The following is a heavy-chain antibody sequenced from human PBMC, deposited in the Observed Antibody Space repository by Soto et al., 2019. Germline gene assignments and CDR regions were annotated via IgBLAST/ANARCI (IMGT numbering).Heavy chain of an antibody. J-gene: IGHJ6*02. CDR2: ISSSGTYT. Sequence: QVQLVQSGGGLVEPGGSLRLSCAASGFKFPDYHMTWIRQAQGKGLEWISYISSSGTYTMYTDSVKGRFTVSRDNAKSSLYLQMNSLTGEDTAVYYCACVAPTIFGAQFHQNLVDVWGQGNTVTVAS. CDR3: ACVAPTIFGAQFHQNLVDV. CDR1: GFKFPDYH. D-gene: IGHD3-3*01. V-gene: IGHV3-11*06.